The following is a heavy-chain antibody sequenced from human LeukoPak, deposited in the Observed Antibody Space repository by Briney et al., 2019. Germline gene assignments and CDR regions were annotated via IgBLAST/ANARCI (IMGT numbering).Heavy chain of an antibody. CDR3: ARDAYSTYCSSTSCYNYYYYGMDV. D-gene: IGHD2-2*01. V-gene: IGHV4-4*07. J-gene: IGHJ6*02. Sequence: PSETLSLTCTVSGGSISSYYWSWIRQPAGKGLGWIGRIYTSGSTNYNPSLKSRVTMSVDTSKNQFSLKLSSVTAADTAVYYCARDAYSTYCSSTSCYNYYYYGMDVWGQGTTVTVSS. CDR2: IYTSGST. CDR1: GGSISSYY.